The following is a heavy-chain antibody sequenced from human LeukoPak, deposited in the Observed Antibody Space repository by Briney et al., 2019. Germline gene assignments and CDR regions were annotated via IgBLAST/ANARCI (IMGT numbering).Heavy chain of an antibody. V-gene: IGHV1-2*06. CDR1: GYTFTSYY. D-gene: IGHD3-9*01. CDR2: INLNSGGT. Sequence: ASVKVSCKASGYTFTSYYMHWVRQAPGQGLEWMGRINLNSGGTNDAQKFQDRVTMTRDTSISTAYMELSRLRSGDTAVYYCARSPDILTGENFDFWGQGTLVTVSS. CDR3: ARSPDILTGENFDF. J-gene: IGHJ4*02.